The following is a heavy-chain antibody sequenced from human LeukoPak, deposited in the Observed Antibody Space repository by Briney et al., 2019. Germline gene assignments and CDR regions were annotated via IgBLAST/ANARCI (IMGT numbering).Heavy chain of an antibody. D-gene: IGHD3-10*01. CDR2: ISSSSSTI. V-gene: IGHV3-48*01. CDR1: EFTFSSYS. CDR3: ARGFVGYYFDY. Sequence: GGSLRLSCAASEFTFSSYSMNWVRQAPGKGLEWVSYISSSSSTIYYADSVKGRFTISRDNAKNSLYLQMNSLRAGDTAVYYCARGFVGYYFDYWGQGTLVTVSS. J-gene: IGHJ4*02.